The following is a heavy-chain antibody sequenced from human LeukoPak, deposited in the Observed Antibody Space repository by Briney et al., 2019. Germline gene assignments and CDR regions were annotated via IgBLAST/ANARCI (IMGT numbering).Heavy chain of an antibody. CDR3: ARDSRAEALRFDY. CDR1: GGSISSGDYY. Sequence: PSETLSLTCTVSGGSISSGDYYWRWIRQPPGKGLEWIGYIYYSGSTYYNPSLKSRVTISVDTSKNQFSLKLSSVTAADTAVYYCARDSRAEALRFDYWGQGTLVTVSS. J-gene: IGHJ4*02. D-gene: IGHD3-10*01. V-gene: IGHV4-30-4*01. CDR2: IYYSGST.